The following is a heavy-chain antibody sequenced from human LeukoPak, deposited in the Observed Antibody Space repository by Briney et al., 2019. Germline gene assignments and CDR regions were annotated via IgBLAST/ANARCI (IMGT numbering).Heavy chain of an antibody. J-gene: IGHJ4*02. CDR2: INPNSGGT. Sequence: ASVKVSCKAPGYAFTGYYMHWVRQAPGQGLEWMGRINPNSGGTNYAQKFQGRVTMTRDTSISTAYMELSRLRSDDTAVYYCARARGTSGSYFREDFDYWGQGTLVTVSS. CDR3: ARARGTSGSYFREDFDY. CDR1: GYAFTGYY. V-gene: IGHV1-2*06. D-gene: IGHD3-10*01.